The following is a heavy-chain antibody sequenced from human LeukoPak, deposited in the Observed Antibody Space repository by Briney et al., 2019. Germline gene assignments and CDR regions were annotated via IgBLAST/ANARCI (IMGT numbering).Heavy chain of an antibody. J-gene: IGHJ4*02. CDR3: ARPSGGTPLKRFDY. CDR1: GGSISSGSYY. D-gene: IGHD1-1*01. CDR2: IYTSGST. V-gene: IGHV4-61*02. Sequence: PSQTLSLTCTVSGGSISSGSYYWSWIRQPAGKGLEWIGRIYTSGSTNYNPSLKSRVTISVDTSKNQFSLKLSSVTAADTAVYYCARPSGGTPLKRFDYWGQGTQVTVSS.